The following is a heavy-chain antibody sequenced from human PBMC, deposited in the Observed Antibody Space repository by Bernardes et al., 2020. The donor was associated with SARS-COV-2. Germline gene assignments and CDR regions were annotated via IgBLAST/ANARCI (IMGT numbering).Heavy chain of an antibody. CDR3: APGFCGASCASLGRFFDY. D-gene: IGHD3-10*01. CDR1: GYTLGGYG. V-gene: IGHV3-21*06. CDR2: ITLDSRNI. Sequence: GGSLRLSCTAPGYTLGGYGLTWVRQAPGKGLEWISYITLDSRNIFYADSVKGRFTISRDNAKNSMYLQMNSLRVEDAAGYYCAPGFCGASCASLGRFFDYWGQGTQVTVSS. J-gene: IGHJ4*02.